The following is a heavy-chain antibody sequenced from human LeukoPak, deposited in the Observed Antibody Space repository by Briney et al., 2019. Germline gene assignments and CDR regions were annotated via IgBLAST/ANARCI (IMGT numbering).Heavy chain of an antibody. CDR2: IIGSGDTT. CDR3: AKVTGGDVITYEGLDY. D-gene: IGHD1-14*01. CDR1: GFTLSGYA. Sequence: GGSLRLSCAASGFTLSGYAMSWVRQAPGKGLEWVSAIIGSGDTTYYAASVKGRLTISRDNSKNTLYLQMNSLRAEDTAVYYCAKVTGGDVITYEGLDYWGQGTLVTVSS. V-gene: IGHV3-23*01. J-gene: IGHJ4*02.